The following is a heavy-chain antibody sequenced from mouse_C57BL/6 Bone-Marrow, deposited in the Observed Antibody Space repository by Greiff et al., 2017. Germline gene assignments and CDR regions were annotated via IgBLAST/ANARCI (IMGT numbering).Heavy chain of an antibody. V-gene: IGHV5-4*01. Sequence: EVTVVESGGGLVKPGGSLKLSCAASGFTFSSYAMSWVRQTPEKRLEWVATISDGGSYTYYPDNVKGRFTISRDNAKNHLYLQMSHLKSEDTAMYYCARDDEYYFDYWGQGTTLTVSS. CDR1: GFTFSSYA. CDR2: ISDGGSYT. CDR3: ARDDEYYFDY. J-gene: IGHJ2*01. D-gene: IGHD2-3*01.